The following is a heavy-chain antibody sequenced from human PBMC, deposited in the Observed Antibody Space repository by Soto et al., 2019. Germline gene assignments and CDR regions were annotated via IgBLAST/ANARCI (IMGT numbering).Heavy chain of an antibody. Sequence: GGSLRLSCAASGFTFDDYAMHWVRQAPGKGLEWVSGISWNSGSIGYADSVKGRFTISRDNAKNSLYLQMNSLRAEDTALYYCAKVGRMGWDKGAFDYWGQGTLVTVSS. CDR3: AKVGRMGWDKGAFDY. J-gene: IGHJ4*02. CDR1: GFTFDDYA. V-gene: IGHV3-9*01. D-gene: IGHD1-26*01. CDR2: ISWNSGSI.